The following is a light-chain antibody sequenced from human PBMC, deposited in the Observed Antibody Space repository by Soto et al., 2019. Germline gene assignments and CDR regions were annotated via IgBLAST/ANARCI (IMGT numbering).Light chain of an antibody. CDR2: RAS. Sequence: DIQMTQSPSSLSASVGDRVIITCRASQSISTWLAWFQQKPGKAPKLLIYRASSLEGGAPSRFSGSGSGTEFTLTISSLQPDDFATYYCQQYDSYPWTFGQGTKVDI. CDR1: QSISTW. J-gene: IGKJ1*01. CDR3: QQYDSYPWT. V-gene: IGKV1-5*03.